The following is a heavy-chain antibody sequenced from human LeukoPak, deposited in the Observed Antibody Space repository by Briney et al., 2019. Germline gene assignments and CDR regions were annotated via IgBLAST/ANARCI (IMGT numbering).Heavy chain of an antibody. CDR2: ISSNGGST. J-gene: IGHJ6*02. CDR3: VKEGVVVAAAVYYYYYGMDV. V-gene: IGHV3-64D*06. D-gene: IGHD2-15*01. CDR1: GFTFSSYA. Sequence: GGSLRLSCSASGFTFSSYAMHWVRQAPGKGLEYVSAISSNGGSTYYADSVKGRFTISRDNSKNTLYLQMSSLRAEDTAVYYCVKEGVVVAAAVYYYYYGMDVWGQGTRSPSP.